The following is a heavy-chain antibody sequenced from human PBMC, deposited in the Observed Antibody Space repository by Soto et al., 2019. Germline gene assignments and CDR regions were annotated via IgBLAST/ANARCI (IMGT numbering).Heavy chain of an antibody. CDR2: ISYDGSNK. D-gene: IGHD3-10*01. CDR1: GFTFSSYA. CDR3: ARDSYLLWFGELRLDY. J-gene: IGHJ4*02. V-gene: IGHV3-30-3*01. Sequence: QVQLVESGGGVVQPGRSLRLSCAASGFTFSSYAMHWVRQAPGKGLEWVAVISYDGSNKYYADSVKGRFTISRDNSKNTLYLQINSLRAEDTAVYYCARDSYLLWFGELRLDYWGQGTLVTVSS.